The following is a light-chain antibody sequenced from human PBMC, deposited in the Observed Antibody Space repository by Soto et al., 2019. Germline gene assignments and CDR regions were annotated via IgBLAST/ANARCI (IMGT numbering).Light chain of an antibody. CDR1: QSIGDY. J-gene: IGKJ5*01. Sequence: EVVMTQSPATLSVAPGERATLSCRASQSIGDYLAWYQHKPGQAPRLLIYGALTRATGIPARFAGSGPETDFTLTISSLQSEDFAIYYCQQYSSWVVTFGQGTRLEIK. CDR3: QQYSSWVVT. V-gene: IGKV3-15*01. CDR2: GAL.